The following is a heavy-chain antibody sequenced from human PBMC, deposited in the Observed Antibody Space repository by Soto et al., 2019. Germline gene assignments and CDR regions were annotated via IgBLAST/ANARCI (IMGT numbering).Heavy chain of an antibody. Sequence: GQSLKISCKGSGYNFAGYWIAWVRQMPGKGLELMGIIYPSDSDTRYRPSFQGQVTISADKSISSAYLQRSSLRASDTAMYYCARGGVSTRTFDYWGQGTPVIVSS. CDR2: IYPSDSDT. CDR1: GYNFAGYW. V-gene: IGHV5-51*01. D-gene: IGHD3-3*01. CDR3: ARGGVSTRTFDY. J-gene: IGHJ4*02.